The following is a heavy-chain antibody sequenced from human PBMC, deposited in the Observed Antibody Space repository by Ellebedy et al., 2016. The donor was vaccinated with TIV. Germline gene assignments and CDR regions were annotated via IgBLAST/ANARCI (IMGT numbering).Heavy chain of an antibody. J-gene: IGHJ3*01. CDR2: IVGSGA. D-gene: IGHD4-23*01. V-gene: IGHV3-23*01. CDR1: GFSFRSYA. CDR3: ARDPVGVGPAFDV. Sequence: PGGSLRLSCAASGFSFRSYAMSWVRQAPGKGLEWVSGIVGSGAQKYADSVKGRFTISRDNSKTTVDLQMNSLRAEDTAIYYCARDPVGVGPAFDVWGQGTMVTVSS.